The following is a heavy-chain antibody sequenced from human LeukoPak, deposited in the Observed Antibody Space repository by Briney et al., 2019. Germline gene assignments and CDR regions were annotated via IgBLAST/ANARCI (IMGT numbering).Heavy chain of an antibody. V-gene: IGHV4-39*07. D-gene: IGHD3-22*01. CDR2: IYYSGST. J-gene: IGHJ4*02. CDR3: ARAYYYDSSGPPVNYYFDY. Sequence: PSETLSLTCTVSGGSISSSSYYWGWIRQPPGKGLEWIGSIYYSGSTYYNPSLKSRVTISVDTSKNQFSLKLSSVTAADTAVYYCARAYYYDSSGPPVNYYFDYWGQGTLVTVSS. CDR1: GGSISSSSYY.